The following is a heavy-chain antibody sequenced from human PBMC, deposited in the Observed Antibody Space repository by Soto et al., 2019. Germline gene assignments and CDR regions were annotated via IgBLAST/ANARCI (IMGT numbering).Heavy chain of an antibody. Sequence: PSETLSITCAFYGGSFSGYYWSWIRQPPGKGLEWIGEINHSGSTNYNPSLKSRVTISVDTSKNQFSLKLRSVTAADTAVYYCARYAKTTVTTDMYYFDYWGQGTMVTVSS. V-gene: IGHV4-34*01. D-gene: IGHD4-17*01. CDR2: INHSGST. CDR3: ARYAKTTVTTDMYYFDY. CDR1: GGSFSGYY. J-gene: IGHJ4*02.